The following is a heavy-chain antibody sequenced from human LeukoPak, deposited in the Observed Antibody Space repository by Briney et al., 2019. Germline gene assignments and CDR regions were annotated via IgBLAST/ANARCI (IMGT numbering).Heavy chain of an antibody. J-gene: IGHJ5*02. CDR3: SLIASGGS. CDR2: INNNGSNT. V-gene: IGHV3-74*01. Sequence: GGSLRLSCAASGFTFSYYGMHWVRQAPGKGLVWVSRINNNGSNTSYADSAKGRFTISRDNAKNTLYLQMNSLRAEDTAVYYCSLIASGGSWGQGTLVTVSS. CDR1: GFTFSYYG. D-gene: IGHD6-25*01.